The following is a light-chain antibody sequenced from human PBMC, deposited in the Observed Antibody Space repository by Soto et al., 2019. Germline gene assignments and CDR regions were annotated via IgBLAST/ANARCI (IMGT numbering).Light chain of an antibody. J-gene: IGKJ2*01. CDR1: QSLVSSDGNTY. CDR2: KVS. Sequence: DVVMTQSPLSLPVTLGQSASISCRSSQSLVSSDGNTYLTWYHQRPGQSPRLLLYKVSNRDSGVPDRFSGSGSGTDFTLEISRVEAEDVGVYYCMQATNWPYTFGQGTKLDIK. V-gene: IGKV2-30*01. CDR3: MQATNWPYT.